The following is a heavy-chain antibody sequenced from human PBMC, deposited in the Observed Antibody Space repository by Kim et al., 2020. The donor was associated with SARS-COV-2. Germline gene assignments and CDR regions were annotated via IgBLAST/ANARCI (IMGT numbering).Heavy chain of an antibody. Sequence: GGSLRLSCAASGFTFGDYAMHWVRQAPGKGLEWVSGISWNSGSIGYADSVKGRFTISRDNAKNSLYLQMNSLRAEDTALYYCAKDKAVWTTATTWYFDLWGRGTLVTVSS. CDR3: AKDKAVWTTATTWYFDL. D-gene: IGHD4-17*01. CDR2: ISWNSGSI. CDR1: GFTFGDYA. J-gene: IGHJ2*01. V-gene: IGHV3-9*01.